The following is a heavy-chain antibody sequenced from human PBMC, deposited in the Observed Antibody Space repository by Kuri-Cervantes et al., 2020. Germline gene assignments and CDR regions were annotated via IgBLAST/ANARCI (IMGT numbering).Heavy chain of an antibody. D-gene: IGHD5-18*01. CDR2: INSDGSST. Sequence: GESLKISCAASGFTFSSYWMHWVRQAPGKGLVWVSRINSDGSSTSYADSVKGRFTISRDNAKNTLYLQMNSLRAEDTAVYYCAKEGTAMVTGFDYWGQGTLVTVSS. V-gene: IGHV3-74*01. CDR1: GFTFSSYW. J-gene: IGHJ4*02. CDR3: AKEGTAMVTGFDY.